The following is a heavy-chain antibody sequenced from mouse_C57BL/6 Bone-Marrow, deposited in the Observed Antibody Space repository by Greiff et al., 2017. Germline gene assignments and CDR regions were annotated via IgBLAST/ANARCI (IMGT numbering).Heavy chain of an antibody. CDR3: ARPGDPYYFDN. V-gene: IGHV5-6*01. Sequence: EVKLMESGGDLVKPGGSLKFSCAASGFTFRSYGMSWVRQTPDKRLEWVATISSGGSYTYYPDSVKGRFTISRDNAKNTLYLQMSSLKSEDTALYYCARPGDPYYFDNWGQGTTLTVSS. CDR2: ISSGGSYT. J-gene: IGHJ2*01. CDR1: GFTFRSYG.